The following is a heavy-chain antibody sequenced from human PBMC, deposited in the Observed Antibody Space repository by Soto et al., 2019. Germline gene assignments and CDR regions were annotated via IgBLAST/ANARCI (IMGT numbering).Heavy chain of an antibody. J-gene: IGHJ4*02. CDR1: GFTFSGYV. Sequence: QIQLVESGGGVVQPGRSLRLSCATSGFTFSGYVFHWIRQAPGKGLEWVAMIPPDEYYISYADSVKGRFTISRDNSKNALYLQMDSLKLEDTARYVCARAPEHLKFGDIDYWGQGTLVTVSS. CDR3: ARAPEHLKFGDIDY. CDR2: IPPDEYYI. D-gene: IGHD3-3*01. V-gene: IGHV3-30*03.